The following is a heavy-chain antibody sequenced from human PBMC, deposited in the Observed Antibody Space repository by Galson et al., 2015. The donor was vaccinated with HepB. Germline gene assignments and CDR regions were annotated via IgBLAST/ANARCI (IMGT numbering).Heavy chain of an antibody. CDR1: GGSFSGYY. V-gene: IGHV4-34*01. J-gene: IGHJ6*02. CDR2: INHSGST. D-gene: IGHD1-7*01. Sequence: SETLSLTCAVYGGSFSGYYWSWIRQPPGKGLEWIGEINHSGSTNYNPSLKSRVTISVDTSKNQFSLKLSSVTTADTAVYYCARGRITGTTRHYYYYYGMDVWGPGTPVTVSS. CDR3: ARGRITGTTRHYYYYYGMDV.